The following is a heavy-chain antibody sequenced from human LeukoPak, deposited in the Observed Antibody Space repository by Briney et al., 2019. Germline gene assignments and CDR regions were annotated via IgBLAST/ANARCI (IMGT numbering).Heavy chain of an antibody. Sequence: ASVKVSCKASGYTFTSYAMHWVRQAPGQRLEWMGWINAGNGNTKYSQKFQGRVTMTRNTSISTAYMELSSLRSEDTAVYYCARVSWSGGHEGIAVAGDLWGQGTLVTVSS. V-gene: IGHV1-3*01. CDR2: INAGNGNT. CDR3: ARVSWSGGHEGIAVAGDL. D-gene: IGHD6-19*01. J-gene: IGHJ5*02. CDR1: GYTFTSYA.